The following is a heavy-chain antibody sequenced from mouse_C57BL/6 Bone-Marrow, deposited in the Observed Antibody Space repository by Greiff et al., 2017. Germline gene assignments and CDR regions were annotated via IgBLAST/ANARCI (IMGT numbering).Heavy chain of an antibody. Sequence: VQLQQSGTVLARPGASVKMSCKTSGYTFTSYWMHWVKQRPGQGLEWIGAIYPGNSDTSYNQKFKGKAKLTAVTSASTAYMELSSLTNEDSAVYYCTRFYYGSSYASYYYAMDYWGQGTSVTVSS. D-gene: IGHD1-1*01. J-gene: IGHJ4*01. CDR2: IYPGNSDT. CDR3: TRFYYGSSYASYYYAMDY. V-gene: IGHV1-5*01. CDR1: GYTFTSYW.